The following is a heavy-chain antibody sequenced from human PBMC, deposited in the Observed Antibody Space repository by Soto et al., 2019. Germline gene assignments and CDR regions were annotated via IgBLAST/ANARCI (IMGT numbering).Heavy chain of an antibody. J-gene: IGHJ4*02. D-gene: IGHD6-13*01. Sequence: SETLSLTCAVYGGSFSGYYWSWIRQPPGKGLEWIGEINHSGSTNYNPSLKSRVTISVDTSKNQFSLKLSSVTAADTAVYYCARRPLGIAAAGTFNYWGQGTLVTVSS. CDR2: INHSGST. V-gene: IGHV4-34*01. CDR1: GGSFSGYY. CDR3: ARRPLGIAAAGTFNY.